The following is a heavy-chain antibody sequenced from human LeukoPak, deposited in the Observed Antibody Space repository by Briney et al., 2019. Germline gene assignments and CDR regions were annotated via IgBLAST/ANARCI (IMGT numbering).Heavy chain of an antibody. D-gene: IGHD6-13*01. Sequence: SETLSLTXAVSGYSISSGYYWGWIRQPPGKGLEWIGSIYHSGSTYYNPSLKSRVTISVDTSKNQFSLKLSSVTAADTAVYYCASLSSWYGVYYYYYMDVWGKGTTVTVSS. CDR3: ASLSSWYGVYYYYYMDV. CDR1: GYSISSGYY. J-gene: IGHJ6*03. V-gene: IGHV4-38-2*01. CDR2: IYHSGST.